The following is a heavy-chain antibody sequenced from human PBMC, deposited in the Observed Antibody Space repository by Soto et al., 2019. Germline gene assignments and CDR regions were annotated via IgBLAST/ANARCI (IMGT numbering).Heavy chain of an antibody. D-gene: IGHD2-15*01. CDR3: ARTYCSGGSCYGYYYYYYYGMDV. CDR1: GFTFSSYS. CDR2: ISSSSSYI. J-gene: IGHJ6*02. V-gene: IGHV3-21*01. Sequence: GGSLRLSCAASGFTFSSYSMNWVRQAPGKGLEWVSSISSSSSYIYYADSVKGRFTISRDNAKKSLYLQMNSLRVEDTAVYYCARTYCSGGSCYGYYYYYYYGMDVWGQRTTVTVSS.